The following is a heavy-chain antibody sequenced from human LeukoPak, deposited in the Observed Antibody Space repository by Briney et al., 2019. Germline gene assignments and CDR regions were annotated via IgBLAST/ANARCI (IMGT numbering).Heavy chain of an antibody. Sequence: SETLSLTCTVSGGSISGGAYSWSWIRQPPGKGLEWIGYIYYSGNTYYNPSLKSRVTISIDTSKNQFSLKLSSVTAADTAVYYCARTYYDFWSGYPKHFDYWGQGTLVTVSS. D-gene: IGHD3-3*01. CDR2: IYYSGNT. V-gene: IGHV4-30-4*01. J-gene: IGHJ4*02. CDR1: GGSISGGAYS. CDR3: ARTYYDFWSGYPKHFDY.